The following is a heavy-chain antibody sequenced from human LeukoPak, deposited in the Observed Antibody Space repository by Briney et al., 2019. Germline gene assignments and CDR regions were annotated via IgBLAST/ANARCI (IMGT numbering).Heavy chain of an antibody. CDR3: ARGSLREITMVRGVIQYYYYMDV. Sequence: GGSLRLSCAASGFTFSSYSMNWVRQAPGKGLEWVSSISSSSSYIYYADSVKGRFTISRDNAKNSLYLQMNSLRAEDTAVYYCARGSLREITMVRGVIQYYYYMDVWGKGTTVTVSS. V-gene: IGHV3-21*01. CDR2: ISSSSSYI. D-gene: IGHD3-10*01. J-gene: IGHJ6*03. CDR1: GFTFSSYS.